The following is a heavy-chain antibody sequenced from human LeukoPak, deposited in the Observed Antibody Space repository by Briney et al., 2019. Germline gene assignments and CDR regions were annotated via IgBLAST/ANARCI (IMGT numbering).Heavy chain of an antibody. J-gene: IGHJ4*02. CDR3: ARDAGTAWPFDY. V-gene: IGHV3-21*04. D-gene: IGHD2-21*02. Sequence: GGSLRLSCAASGFSFSSHNMNWVRQAPGKGLEWVSSISNGGRYLYYADSVKGRFTISRDNAKNSLYLQMNSLRAEDTAIYYCARDAGTAWPFDYWGQGALITVSS. CDR2: ISNGGRYL. CDR1: GFSFSSHN.